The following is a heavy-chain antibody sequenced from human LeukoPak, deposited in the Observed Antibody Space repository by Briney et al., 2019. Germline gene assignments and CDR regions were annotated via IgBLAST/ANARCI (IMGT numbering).Heavy chain of an antibody. V-gene: IGHV3-23*01. J-gene: IGHJ4*02. D-gene: IGHD2-2*01. CDR3: AKESCSSTSCYPSDY. CDR2: ISGSGGST. CDR1: GFTFSSYA. Sequence: GGSLRLSCAASGFTFSSYAMSWVRQAPGKGLEWVSAISGSGGSTYYTDSVKGRFTISRDNSKNTLYLQMNSLRAEDTAVYYCAKESCSSTSCYPSDYWGQGTLVTVSS.